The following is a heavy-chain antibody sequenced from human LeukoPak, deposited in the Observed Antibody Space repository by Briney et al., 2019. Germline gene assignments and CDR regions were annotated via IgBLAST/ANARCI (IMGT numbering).Heavy chain of an antibody. CDR3: ARGSRYYDSSGYHDY. V-gene: IGHV3-9*01. D-gene: IGHD3-22*01. Sequence: GGSLRLSCAASGFTFDDYAMHWVRQAPGKGLEWVSGISWNSGSIGYADSVKGRFTISRDNAKNSLYLQMNSLRAEDTALYYCARGSRYYDSSGYHDYWGQGTLVTVSS. CDR2: ISWNSGSI. CDR1: GFTFDDYA. J-gene: IGHJ4*02.